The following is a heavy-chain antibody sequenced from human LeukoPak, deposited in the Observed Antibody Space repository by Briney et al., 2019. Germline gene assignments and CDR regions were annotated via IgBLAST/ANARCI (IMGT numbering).Heavy chain of an antibody. CDR3: ARQGSYGINYNWFDP. D-gene: IGHD1-26*01. CDR2: IYPGDSDT. V-gene: IGHV5-51*01. Sequence: GESLKISCKGSGYSFTSYWIGWVRQMPGKGLEWMGIIYPGDSDTRYSPSFQGQVTISADKSISTAYLQWSSLKASDTAMYYCARQGSYGINYNWFDPWGQGTLVTVSS. J-gene: IGHJ5*02. CDR1: GYSFTSYW.